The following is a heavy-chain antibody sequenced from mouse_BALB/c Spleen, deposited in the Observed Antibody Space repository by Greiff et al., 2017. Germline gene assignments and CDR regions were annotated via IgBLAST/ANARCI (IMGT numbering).Heavy chain of an antibody. J-gene: IGHJ3*01. V-gene: IGHV1-54*01. CDR1: GYAFTNYL. D-gene: IGHD1-2*01. CDR2: INPGSGGT. Sequence: QVQLQQSGAELVRPGTSVKVSCKASGYAFTNYLIEWVKQRPGQGLEWIGVINPGSGGTNYNEKFKGKATLTADKSSSTAYMQLSSLTSDDSAVYFCARWGITTASFAYWGQGTLVTVSA. CDR3: ARWGITTASFAY.